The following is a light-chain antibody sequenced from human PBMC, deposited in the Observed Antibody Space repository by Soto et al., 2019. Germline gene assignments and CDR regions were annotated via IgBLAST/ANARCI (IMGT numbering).Light chain of an antibody. CDR1: SSNIGSNT. Sequence: QSVLTQPPSASGTPGQRVTISCSGSSSNIGSNTVNWHQQLPGTAPKLLIYYNDQRPSGVPDRFSGSKSGTSASLAISGLQSEDEADYYCAAWDDSLNGFYVFGTGTKVTVL. V-gene: IGLV1-44*01. J-gene: IGLJ1*01. CDR3: AAWDDSLNGFYV. CDR2: YND.